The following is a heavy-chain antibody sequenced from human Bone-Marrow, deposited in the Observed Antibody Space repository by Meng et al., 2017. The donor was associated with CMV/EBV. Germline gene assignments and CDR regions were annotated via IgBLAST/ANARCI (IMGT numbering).Heavy chain of an antibody. V-gene: IGHV1-8*03. CDR1: GYTFTSYD. Sequence: ASVKVSCKASGYTFTSYDINWVRQATGQGLEWMGWMNPNSGNTGYAQKFQGRVTITRNTSISTAYMELSSLRSEDTAVYYCARLGLELRGPFDIWGQGTMVTVSS. D-gene: IGHD1-7*01. CDR2: MNPNSGNT. CDR3: ARLGLELRGPFDI. J-gene: IGHJ3*02.